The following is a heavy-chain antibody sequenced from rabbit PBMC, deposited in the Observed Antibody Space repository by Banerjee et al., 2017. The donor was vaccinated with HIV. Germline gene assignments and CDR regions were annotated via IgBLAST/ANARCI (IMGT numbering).Heavy chain of an antibody. CDR1: GLDFSSSYW. Sequence: QSLEESGGDLVKPGASLTLTCTASGLDFSSSYWICWVRQAPGKGLEWIGCIYTGDGSTYYASWAKGRFTITKTSSTTVTLQVTSLTAADTATYFCARDRFIGYGMDLWGPGTLVTVS. CDR3: ARDRFIGYGMDL. V-gene: IGHV1S40*01. D-gene: IGHD1-1*01. J-gene: IGHJ6*01. CDR2: IYTGDGST.